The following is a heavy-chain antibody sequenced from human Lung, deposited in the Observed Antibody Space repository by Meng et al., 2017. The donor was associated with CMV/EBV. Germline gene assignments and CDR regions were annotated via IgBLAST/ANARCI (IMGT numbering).Heavy chain of an antibody. V-gene: IGHV1-24*01. J-gene: IGHJ6*02. CDR1: GYTLSELS. CDR3: AKVPRFYSYYVLDV. CDR2: FDPEDGEA. D-gene: IGHD3-10*01. Sequence: ASXXVSXKASGYTLSELSMHWVRQAAGKGLEWMGGFDPEDGEAIYAQKFQGRVTMTDDTSTDTAYMELSSLRSDDTAVYYCAKVPRFYSYYVLDVWGQGTXV.